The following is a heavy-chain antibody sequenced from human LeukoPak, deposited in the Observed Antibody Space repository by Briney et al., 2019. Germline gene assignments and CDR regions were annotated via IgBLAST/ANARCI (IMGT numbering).Heavy chain of an antibody. CDR2: ISYDGSNK. V-gene: IGHV3-30*04. CDR3: AREGGYSVYFDS. D-gene: IGHD3-22*01. Sequence: GGSLRLSCAASGFTFSNYAMYWVRQTPGKGLQWVALISYDGSNKYYADSVKGRFTISRDNSKNTLYLQMNSLRAEDTAVYYCAREGGYSVYFDSWGQGTLVTVSS. CDR1: GFTFSNYA. J-gene: IGHJ4*02.